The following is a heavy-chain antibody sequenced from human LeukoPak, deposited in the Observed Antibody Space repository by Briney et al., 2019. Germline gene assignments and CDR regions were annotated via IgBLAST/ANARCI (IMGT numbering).Heavy chain of an antibody. D-gene: IGHD3-22*01. Sequence: PSETLSLTCTASGGSISSGSYYWSWIRQPAGKGLEWIGRIYSSGSTNYNPSLKSRVIISVDTSKNQFSLKLSSVTAADTAVYYCARHYYDSSVYPHFDYWGQGTLVTVSS. V-gene: IGHV4-61*02. CDR1: GGSISSGSYY. CDR3: ARHYYDSSVYPHFDY. J-gene: IGHJ4*02. CDR2: IYSSGST.